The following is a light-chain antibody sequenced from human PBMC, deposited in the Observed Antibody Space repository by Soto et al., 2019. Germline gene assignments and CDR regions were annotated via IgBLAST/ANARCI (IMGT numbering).Light chain of an antibody. V-gene: IGLV2-14*01. J-gene: IGLJ1*01. CDR1: SSDVGGYNH. CDR3: NSHTSSGFRV. Sequence: QSAPTQPASVSGSPGQSITISCTGTSSDVGGYNHVSWYQHHPGKAPKLMIYEVSNRPSGVSNRFSGSKSGYTASLTISGLQAEDEADYYCNSHTSSGFRVFGTGTKLTVL. CDR2: EVS.